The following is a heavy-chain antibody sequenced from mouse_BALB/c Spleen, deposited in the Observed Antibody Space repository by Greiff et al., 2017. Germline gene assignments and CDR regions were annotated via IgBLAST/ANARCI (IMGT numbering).Heavy chain of an antibody. CDR3: VDGNYAMDY. Sequence: AQLQQSGPELVKPGASVKISCKASGYTFTDYNMHWVKQSHGKSLEWIGYIYPYNGGTGYNQKFKSKATLTVDNSSSTAYMELRSLTSEDSAVYYCVDGNYAMDYWGQGTSVTVSS. J-gene: IGHJ4*01. D-gene: IGHD2-1*01. CDR2: IYPYNGGT. V-gene: IGHV1S29*02. CDR1: GYTFTDYN.